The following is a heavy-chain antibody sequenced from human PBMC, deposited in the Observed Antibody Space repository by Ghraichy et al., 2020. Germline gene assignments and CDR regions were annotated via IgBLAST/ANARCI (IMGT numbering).Heavy chain of an antibody. D-gene: IGHD3-3*01. CDR2: IKSKTDGGTT. Sequence: GGSLRLSCAASGFTFSNAWMSWVRQAPGKGLEWVGRIKSKTDGGTTDYAAPVKGRSTISRHDSKNTLYLQMNSLKTEDTAVYYCTTTPRISTIFGVVTEKYYFDYWGQGALVTVSS. V-gene: IGHV3-15*01. CDR1: GFTFSNAW. J-gene: IGHJ4*02. CDR3: TTTPRISTIFGVVTEKYYFDY.